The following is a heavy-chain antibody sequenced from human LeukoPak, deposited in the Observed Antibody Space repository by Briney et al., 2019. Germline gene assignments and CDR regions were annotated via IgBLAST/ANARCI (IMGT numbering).Heavy chain of an antibody. Sequence: ASVKVSCKASGYIFNKYGVSWVRQAPGQGLEWLAWISCYNGDTNYAQKFQGRVTVTTDTSTSTVFMELRNLNTDDTAVYYCARGPDHGVTSHLGRYYYMDVWGKGTTVTVSS. CDR2: ISCYNGDT. D-gene: IGHD4-17*01. CDR1: GYIFNKYG. V-gene: IGHV1-18*01. CDR3: ARGPDHGVTSHLGRYYYMDV. J-gene: IGHJ6*03.